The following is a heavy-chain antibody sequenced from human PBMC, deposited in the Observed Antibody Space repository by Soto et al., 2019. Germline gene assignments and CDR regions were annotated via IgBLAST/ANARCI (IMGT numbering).Heavy chain of an antibody. Sequence: PSETLSLTCTVSGGSISSGGYYWSWIRQHPGKGLEWIGYIYYSGSTYYNPSLKSRVTISVDTSKNQFSLKLSSVTAADTAVYYCARDLYYYDSSGFTRGDYDAFDIWGQGTMVTVS. CDR3: ARDLYYYDSSGFTRGDYDAFDI. CDR2: IYYSGST. J-gene: IGHJ3*02. CDR1: GGSISSGGYY. V-gene: IGHV4-31*03. D-gene: IGHD3-22*01.